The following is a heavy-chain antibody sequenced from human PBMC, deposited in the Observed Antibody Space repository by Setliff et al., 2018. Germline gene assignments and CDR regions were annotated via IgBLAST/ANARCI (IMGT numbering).Heavy chain of an antibody. D-gene: IGHD6-13*01. V-gene: IGHV3-33*06. CDR2: IWHDGTNK. Sequence: GGSLRLSCVASGFTFSNNAMNWVRQAPGGGLEWVAIIWHDGTNKYYADSVKGRFDISRDSSKNTLYLQMSSLRAEDAAVYYCAKDLRGYSSSWKFDYWGQGTLVTVSS. J-gene: IGHJ4*02. CDR3: AKDLRGYSSSWKFDY. CDR1: GFTFSNNA.